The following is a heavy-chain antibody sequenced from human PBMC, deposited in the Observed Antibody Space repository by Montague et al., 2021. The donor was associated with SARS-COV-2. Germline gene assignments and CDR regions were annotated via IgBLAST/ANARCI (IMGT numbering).Heavy chain of an antibody. CDR2: ISYDGSNK. CDR3: ARVLGGYYGMDV. D-gene: IGHD2/OR15-2a*01. Sequence: SLRLSCAASGFTFSRYAMHLFRQAPVKGLEWVAVISYDGSNKYYADSVKGRFTISRDNSKNTLYLQMNSLRAEDTAVYYCARVLGGYYGMDVWGQGTTVTVSS. CDR1: GFTFSRYA. J-gene: IGHJ6*02. V-gene: IGHV3-30-3*01.